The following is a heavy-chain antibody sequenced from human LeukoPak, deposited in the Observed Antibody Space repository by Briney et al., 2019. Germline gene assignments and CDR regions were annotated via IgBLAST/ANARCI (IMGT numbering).Heavy chain of an antibody. V-gene: IGHV1-24*01. CDR2: FDPEDGET. D-gene: IGHD6-13*01. CDR1: GYTLTELS. J-gene: IGHJ3*02. Sequence: GASVKVSCKVSGYTLTELSMHWVRQAPGKGLEWMGGFDPEDGETIYAQKFQGRVTMTEDTSTDTAYMELSSLRSEDTAVYYCATDKNPAAAGPDLSGAFDIWGQGTMVTVSS. CDR3: ATDKNPAAAGPDLSGAFDI.